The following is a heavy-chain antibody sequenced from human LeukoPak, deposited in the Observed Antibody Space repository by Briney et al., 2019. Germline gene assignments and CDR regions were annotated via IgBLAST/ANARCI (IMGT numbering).Heavy chain of an antibody. D-gene: IGHD1-26*01. V-gene: IGHV3-23*01. CDR3: AKGHTVGALYYFDY. CDR1: GFTFSRYA. Sequence: GGSLRLSCAASGFTFSRYAMSWVRQAPGKGLEWVSTINDNGGGSYSADSVRGRFTISRDNSGNTLSLQMNSLRAEDTAVYYCAKGHTVGALYYFDYWGQGTLVTVSS. J-gene: IGHJ4*02. CDR2: INDNGGGS.